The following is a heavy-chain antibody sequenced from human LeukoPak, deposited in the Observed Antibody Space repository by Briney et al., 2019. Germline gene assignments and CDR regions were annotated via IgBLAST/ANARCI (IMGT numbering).Heavy chain of an antibody. CDR1: GYTFTSYG. J-gene: IGHJ4*02. Sequence: GASVKVSCKTSGYTFTSYGINWVRQAPGQGLEWMGWISAYNGNTNYAQKLQGRVTMTTDTSTSTAYMELRSLRSDDTAVYYCARDSITMQIDYWGQGTLVTVSS. D-gene: IGHD3-10*01. V-gene: IGHV1-18*01. CDR3: ARDSITMQIDY. CDR2: ISAYNGNT.